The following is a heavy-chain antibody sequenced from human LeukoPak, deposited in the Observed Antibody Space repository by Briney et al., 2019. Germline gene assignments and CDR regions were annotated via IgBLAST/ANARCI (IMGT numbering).Heavy chain of an antibody. J-gene: IGHJ2*01. V-gene: IGHV3-20*04. D-gene: IGHD3-10*01. CDR2: FNWCGGST. Sequence: GGSLRLSCAASGFIFDDYGMNWVPQARGKGLEWVSGFNWCGGSTGCGVSVRGGFTISRDNAKNSLYVQVNSLRGGDTALFYCARLLIHYYGSGRYYICYFDLWGRGTLVTVSS. CDR1: GFIFDDYG. CDR3: ARLLIHYYGSGRYYICYFDL.